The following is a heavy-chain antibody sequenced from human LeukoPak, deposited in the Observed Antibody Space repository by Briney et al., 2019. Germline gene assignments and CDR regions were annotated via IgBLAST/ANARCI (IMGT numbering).Heavy chain of an antibody. V-gene: IGHV1-8*02. J-gene: IGHJ4*02. CDR1: GYTFINNW. CDR2: MNPNSGNT. CDR3: TRSVRNGHIDY. D-gene: IGHD2-21*01. Sequence: ASVKVSCKASGYTFINNWMHWVRQATGQGLEWMGWMNPNSGNTGYAQKFQGRVTMTRSTSISTAYMELSSLRFEDTAVYYCTRSVRNGHIDYWGQGTLVTVSS.